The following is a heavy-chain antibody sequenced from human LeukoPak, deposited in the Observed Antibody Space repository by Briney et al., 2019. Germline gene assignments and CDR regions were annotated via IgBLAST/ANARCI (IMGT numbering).Heavy chain of an antibody. Sequence: GGSLTLSCAASGFTFSIYTMNWVRQAPGNGLEGVSYISSSSSTIYYADSVKGRFTISRDNAKNSLYLQMNSLRAEDTAVYYCARGAYGDYYFDYGGQGTLVTVSS. D-gene: IGHD4-17*01. J-gene: IGHJ4*02. V-gene: IGHV3-48*01. CDR1: GFTFSIYT. CDR3: ARGAYGDYYFDY. CDR2: ISSSSSTI.